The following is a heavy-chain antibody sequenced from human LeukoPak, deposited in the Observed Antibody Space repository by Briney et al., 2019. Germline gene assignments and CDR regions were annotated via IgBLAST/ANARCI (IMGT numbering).Heavy chain of an antibody. CDR1: GYSFTNYR. J-gene: IGHJ5*02. CDR3: ARRRTLRLDAFDP. V-gene: IGHV5-51*01. Sequence: GESLKISCKGSGYSFTNYRIGWVRQMPGKGLEWMGTIYPGDSDTRYSPSFQGQVTISVDKSISTAYLQWSSLKASDTAMYYCARRRTLRLDAFDPWGQGTLVTVSS. D-gene: IGHD5/OR15-5a*01. CDR2: IYPGDSDT.